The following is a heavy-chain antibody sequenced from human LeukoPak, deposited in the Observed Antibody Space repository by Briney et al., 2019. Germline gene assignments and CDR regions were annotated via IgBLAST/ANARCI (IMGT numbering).Heavy chain of an antibody. CDR2: ISVYSGNT. CDR3: ARTPTYYYDSSKINWFDP. Sequence: ASVKVSCKASGYTFTNYGISWVRQAPGQGLEWMGWISVYSGNTNFAQKFQGRVTMTTDTSTSTAYLELRSLTSDDTAVYYCARTPTYYYDSSKINWFDPWGQGTLVSVSS. D-gene: IGHD3-22*01. J-gene: IGHJ5*02. CDR1: GYTFTNYG. V-gene: IGHV1-18*01.